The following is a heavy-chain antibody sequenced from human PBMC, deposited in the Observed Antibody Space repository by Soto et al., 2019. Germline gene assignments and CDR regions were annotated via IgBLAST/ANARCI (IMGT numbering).Heavy chain of an antibody. CDR3: ARDPYYDSSGYLASNGMDV. J-gene: IGHJ6*02. V-gene: IGHV3-30-3*01. D-gene: IGHD3-22*01. Sequence: HPGGSLRLSCAASGFTFSKYPLHWVRQAPGKGLEWVAVISYDATTKYYADSVKGRFTISRDNSKNTLYLQMNSLRAEDTAVYYCARDPYYDSSGYLASNGMDVWGQGTTVTVSS. CDR1: GFTFSKYP. CDR2: ISYDATTK.